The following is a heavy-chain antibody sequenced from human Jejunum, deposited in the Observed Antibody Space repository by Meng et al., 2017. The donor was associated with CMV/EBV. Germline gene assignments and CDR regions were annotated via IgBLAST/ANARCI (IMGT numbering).Heavy chain of an antibody. D-gene: IGHD5-24*01. CDR2: ISGTDGST. CDR3: AKRTRDGYNSPLDY. CDR1: GFTFSSSA. V-gene: IGHV3-23*04. J-gene: IGHJ4*02. Sequence: GQLVEVGWGYVQPGGSLRLSGAASGFTFSSSAMNWVRQATGKGLEWVSHISGTDGSTYYGDSVKGRFTISRDNSKNTVYLQMNRVTIDDTAIYYCAKRTRDGYNSPLDYWGQGTLVTVSS.